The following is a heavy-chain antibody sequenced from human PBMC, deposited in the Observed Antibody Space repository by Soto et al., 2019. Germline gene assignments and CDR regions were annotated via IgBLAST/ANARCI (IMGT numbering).Heavy chain of an antibody. CDR3: AVLGSGSYYNYYYYYGMDV. D-gene: IGHD3-10*01. J-gene: IGHJ6*02. V-gene: IGHV1-3*01. CDR1: GYTFTSYA. CDR2: INAGNGNT. Sequence: GSVKVSCKASGYTFTSYAMHWVRQAPGQRLEWMGWINAGNGNTKYSQKFQGRVTITRDTSASTAYMELSSLRSEDTAVYYCAVLGSGSYYNYYYYYGMDVWGQGTTVTVSS.